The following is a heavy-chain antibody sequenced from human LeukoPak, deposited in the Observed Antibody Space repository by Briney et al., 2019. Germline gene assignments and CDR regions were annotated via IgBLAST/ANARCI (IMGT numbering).Heavy chain of an antibody. CDR2: IYTSGST. V-gene: IGHV4-4*07. Sequence: SETLSLTCTVSGGSISSYYWSWIRQPAWKGLEWIGRIYTSGSTNYNASLKSRVSMSVATYKHQFSLKLSSVTAADTAVFYCARENSGSYREFDYWGQGTLVTVSS. D-gene: IGHD1-26*01. J-gene: IGHJ4*02. CDR3: ARENSGSYREFDY. CDR1: GGSISSYY.